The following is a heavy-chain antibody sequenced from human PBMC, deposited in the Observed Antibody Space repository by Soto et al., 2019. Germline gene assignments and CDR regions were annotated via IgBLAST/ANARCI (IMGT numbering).Heavy chain of an antibody. V-gene: IGHV4-39*01. D-gene: IGHD3-22*01. CDR3: AITHYDSGGYYRGIVNDAFDI. CDR1: GGSISSSSYY. Sequence: SSETLSLTCTVFGGSISSSSYYWGWIRQPPGEGLEWIGSIYYSGNTFYNPSLKSRVTISVDTSKNQFSLKLSSVTAADTAMYYCAITHYDSGGYYRGIVNDAFDIWGQGTMVTVSS. J-gene: IGHJ3*02. CDR2: IYYSGNT.